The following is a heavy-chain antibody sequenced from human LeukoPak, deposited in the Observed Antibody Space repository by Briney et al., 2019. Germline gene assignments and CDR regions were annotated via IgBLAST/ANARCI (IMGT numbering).Heavy chain of an antibody. CDR2: IWYDGSNK. V-gene: IGHV3-33*06. D-gene: IGHD1-26*01. Sequence: GRSLRLSCAASGFTFSSYGMHWVRQAPGKGLEWVAVIWYDGSNKYYGDSVKGRFTISRDNSKNTLYLQMNSLRAEDTAVYYCAKDPSIVGATGAFDYWGQGTLVTVSS. CDR1: GFTFSSYG. J-gene: IGHJ4*02. CDR3: AKDPSIVGATGAFDY.